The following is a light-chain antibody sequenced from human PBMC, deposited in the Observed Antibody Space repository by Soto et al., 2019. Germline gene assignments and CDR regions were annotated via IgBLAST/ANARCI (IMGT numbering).Light chain of an antibody. V-gene: IGKV1-9*01. J-gene: IGKJ2*01. CDR1: QGISSY. CDR2: AAS. Sequence: DIQLTQSPSFLSASVGDRVTITCRASQGISSYLAWYQQKPGKAPKLLIYAASTLQSGVPSRFSGSGSGTEFTLTISSLQPEDFATYYCQQLYSYPYTFGQGTKLDIK. CDR3: QQLYSYPYT.